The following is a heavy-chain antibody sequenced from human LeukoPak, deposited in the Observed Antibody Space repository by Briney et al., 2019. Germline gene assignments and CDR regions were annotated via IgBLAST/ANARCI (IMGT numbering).Heavy chain of an antibody. V-gene: IGHV4-59*01. CDR3: ARDQIAWSY. Sequence: SETLSLTCTVSGXSISSYYGSWIRQPPGKGLEWIGYIYYSGSTNYNPSLKSRVTISVDTSKNQFSLKLSSVTAADTAVYFCARDQIAWSYWGQGTLVTVSS. CDR1: GXSISSYY. D-gene: IGHD3-22*01. J-gene: IGHJ4*02. CDR2: IYYSGST.